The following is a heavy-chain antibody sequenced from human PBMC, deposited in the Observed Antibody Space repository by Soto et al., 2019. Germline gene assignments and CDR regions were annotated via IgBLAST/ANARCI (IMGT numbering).Heavy chain of an antibody. V-gene: IGHV3-13*01. D-gene: IGHD2-15*01. CDR2: IGTAGDT. Sequence: XGSLILSCEASGFTLSGFDMYWVRQPTGKGLEWVATIGTAGDTYYAVSVEGRFTISRDNAKNSLSLQMHSLRAGDTAVYFCARGQEVGAHFFDSWGQGTQVTVSS. CDR1: GFTLSGFD. CDR3: ARGQEVGAHFFDS. J-gene: IGHJ4*02.